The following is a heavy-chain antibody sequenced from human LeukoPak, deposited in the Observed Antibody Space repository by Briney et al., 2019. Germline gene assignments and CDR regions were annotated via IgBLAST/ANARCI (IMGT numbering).Heavy chain of an antibody. CDR3: ASGNPYYYDSSGLLL. CDR1: GGSISSHY. Sequence: SETLSLTCTVSGGSISSHYWSWIRQPPGKGLEWIGYIYYSGSTNYNPSLKSRVTISVDTSKNQFSLKLSSVTAADTAVYYCASGNPYYYDSSGLLLWGQGTLVTVSS. CDR2: IYYSGST. J-gene: IGHJ4*02. D-gene: IGHD3-22*01. V-gene: IGHV4-59*11.